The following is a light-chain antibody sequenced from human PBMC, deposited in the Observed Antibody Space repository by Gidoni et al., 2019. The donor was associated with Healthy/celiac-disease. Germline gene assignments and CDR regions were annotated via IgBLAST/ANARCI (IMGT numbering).Light chain of an antibody. J-gene: IGKJ1*01. V-gene: IGKV1-5*01. CDR2: DAS. CDR1: QSISSW. Sequence: DIQITQSPSTLSASVGDRVTITCRASQSISSWWAWYQQKPGKAPKLLIYDASSLESGVPSSFSGSGSGKEFTLTISSLQHDDFATYYCQQYNSLGTFGQGTKVEIK. CDR3: QQYNSLGT.